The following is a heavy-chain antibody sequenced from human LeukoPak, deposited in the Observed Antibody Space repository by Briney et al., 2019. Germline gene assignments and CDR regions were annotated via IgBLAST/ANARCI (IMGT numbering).Heavy chain of an antibody. CDR1: GGTFSSYA. V-gene: IGHV1-69*13. J-gene: IGHJ4*02. D-gene: IGHD2-21*02. CDR3: ARVLESYCGGDCSFDY. Sequence: SVKVSCKASGGTFSSYAISWVRQAPGQGLEWMGGIIPIFGTANYAQKFQGRVTITADESTSAAYMELSSLRSEDTAVYYCARVLESYCGGDCSFDYWGQGTLVTVSS. CDR2: IIPIFGTA.